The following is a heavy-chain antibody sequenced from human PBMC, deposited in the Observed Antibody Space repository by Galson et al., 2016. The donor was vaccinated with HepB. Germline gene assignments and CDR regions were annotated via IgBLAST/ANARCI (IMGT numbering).Heavy chain of an antibody. D-gene: IGHD3-3*01. J-gene: IGHJ4*02. CDR1: GGSISSGGYM. CDR3: ARTVLRFLTFDS. V-gene: IGHV4-30-2*01. CDR2: IYHSGST. Sequence: TLSLTCAVSGGSISSGGYMWGWIRQPPGQGLEWIGYIYHSGSTYYSASLESRVSISIDWSKNQFSLTLSSVTAADTAIYYCARTVLRFLTFDSWGQGTLATVSS.